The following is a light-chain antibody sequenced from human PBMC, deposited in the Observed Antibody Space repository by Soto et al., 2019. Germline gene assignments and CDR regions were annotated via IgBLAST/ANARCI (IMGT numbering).Light chain of an antibody. J-gene: IGKJ1*01. CDR3: RQYYSYPS. CDR2: AAS. Sequence: AIRMTQSPSSLSASTGDRVTITCRASQGISSYLAWYQQKPGKAPKLLIYAASTLQSGVPSRFSGSGSGTDFTLTISCLQSEDFATYYCRQYYSYPSFGQGTRWIS. V-gene: IGKV1-8*01. CDR1: QGISSY.